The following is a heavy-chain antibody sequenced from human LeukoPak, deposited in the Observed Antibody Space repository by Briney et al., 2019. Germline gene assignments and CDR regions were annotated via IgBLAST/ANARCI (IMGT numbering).Heavy chain of an antibody. V-gene: IGHV3-15*01. CDR1: GFTFTNAW. CDR2: IKSKGDAEAT. J-gene: IGHJ4*02. Sequence: KPGGSLRLSCVASGFTFTNAWMSWVRQAPGKGLEWVGRIKSKGDAEATDYAAPVKGRFTFSREDLKNTLYLQMNSLKTEDTAVYYCTTDLGLTMIRGVIVSWGQGTLVTVSS. CDR3: TTDLGLTMIRGVIVS. D-gene: IGHD3-10*01.